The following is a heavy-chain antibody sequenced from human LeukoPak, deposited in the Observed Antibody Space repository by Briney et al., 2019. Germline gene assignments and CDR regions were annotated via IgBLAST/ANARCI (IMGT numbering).Heavy chain of an antibody. V-gene: IGHV1-46*01. D-gene: IGHD3-22*01. J-gene: IGHJ3*02. CDR2: INPSGGST. CDR3: ARGYSGYYYGAFDI. CDR1: GYTFTSYY. Sequence: ASVKVSCKASGYTFTSYYMHWVRQAPGQGLEWMGIINPSGGSTSYAQKFQGRVTMTRDMSTSTAYMELRSLRSDDTAVYYCARGYSGYYYGAFDIWGQGTMVTVSS.